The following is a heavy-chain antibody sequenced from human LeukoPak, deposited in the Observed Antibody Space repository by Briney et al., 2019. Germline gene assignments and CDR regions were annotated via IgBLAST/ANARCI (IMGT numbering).Heavy chain of an antibody. V-gene: IGHV4-4*09. CDR1: RVSISGSIRSYY. CDR2: ISSSGSV. D-gene: IGHD5-12*01. CDR3: ARIPLGYSGAYYFDY. J-gene: IGHJ4*02. Sequence: LSETLSLTCTVSRVSISGSIRSYYWSWLRQPPGKGLEWIGYISSSGSVNDNPSLRSRVTISVDTSKNQFFLSLSSVSAADTAVYYCARIPLGYSGAYYFDYWGQGTLVTVSP.